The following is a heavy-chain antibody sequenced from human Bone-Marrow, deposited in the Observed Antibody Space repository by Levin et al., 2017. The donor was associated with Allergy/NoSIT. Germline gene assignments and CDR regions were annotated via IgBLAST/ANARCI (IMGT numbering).Heavy chain of an antibody. CDR2: IKSKTDGGTT. V-gene: IGHV3-15*01. D-gene: IGHD3-9*01. CDR3: TRFDWLWQFDI. CDR1: GFTFSNAW. J-gene: IGHJ3*02. Sequence: GGSLRLSCAASGFTFSNAWMSWVRQAPGKGLEWVGRIKSKTDGGTTDYAAPVKGRFTISRDDSKNTLYLQMNSLKTEDTAVYYCTRFDWLWQFDIWGQGTMVTVSS.